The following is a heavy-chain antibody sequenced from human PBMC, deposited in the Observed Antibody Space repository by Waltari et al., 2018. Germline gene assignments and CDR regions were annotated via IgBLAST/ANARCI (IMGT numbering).Heavy chain of an antibody. J-gene: IGHJ4*02. CDR2: ISPTTYST. D-gene: IGHD3-22*01. Sequence: QVQLVQSGAEVKKPGASVKVSCEASGYSFPGYYIHWVRQAPGQGLEWMGRISPTTYSTDYAEKFQGRITWTTDTSINTAYMELTGLTSDDTAIFFCARVDHRATNYYYGFDHWGQGTLVTVSS. V-gene: IGHV1-2*06. CDR1: GYSFPGYY. CDR3: ARVDHRATNYYYGFDH.